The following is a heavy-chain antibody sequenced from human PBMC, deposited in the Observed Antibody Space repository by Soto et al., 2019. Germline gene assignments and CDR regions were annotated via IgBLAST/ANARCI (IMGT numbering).Heavy chain of an antibody. J-gene: IGHJ6*02. Sequence: SETLSLTCTVSGGSISSSSYYWGWIRQPPGKGLEWMGSIYYSGSTYYNPSLKSRVTISVDTSKNQFSLKLSSVTAADTAVYYCARRRNCSSTSCYGDYYYYYGMDVWGQGTTVTVSS. CDR3: ARRRNCSSTSCYGDYYYYYGMDV. V-gene: IGHV4-39*01. CDR2: IYYSGST. CDR1: GGSISSSSYY. D-gene: IGHD2-2*01.